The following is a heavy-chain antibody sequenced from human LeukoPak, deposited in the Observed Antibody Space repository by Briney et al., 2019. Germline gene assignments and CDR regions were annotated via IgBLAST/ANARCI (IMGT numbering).Heavy chain of an antibody. CDR3: ARDQQPLTIFGVVTDYYYMDV. CDR2: INPSGGST. J-gene: IGHJ6*03. Sequence: ASVTVSCTASGYTFTSYYMHWVRQAPGQGLEWMGIINPSGGSTSYAQKFQGRVTMTTDTSTSTAYMELRSLRSDDTAVYYCARDQQPLTIFGVVTDYYYMDVWGKGTTVTVSS. CDR1: GYTFTSYY. V-gene: IGHV1-46*01. D-gene: IGHD3-3*01.